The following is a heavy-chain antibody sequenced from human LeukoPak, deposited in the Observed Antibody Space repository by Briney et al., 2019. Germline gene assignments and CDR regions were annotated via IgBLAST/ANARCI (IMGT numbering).Heavy chain of an antibody. D-gene: IGHD6-25*01. V-gene: IGHV4-59*10. CDR3: AGEQRPIGGVYFFYYMDV. Sequence: PSETLSLTCAVYGGSFSGYYWSWIRQPAGKGLEWIGRIDSDGITNYNPSLESRVTMSEDASKNQISLKLISVSAADTAIYYCAGEQRPIGGVYFFYYMDVWGKGTAVTVSS. CDR1: GGSFSGYY. J-gene: IGHJ6*03. CDR2: IDSDGIT.